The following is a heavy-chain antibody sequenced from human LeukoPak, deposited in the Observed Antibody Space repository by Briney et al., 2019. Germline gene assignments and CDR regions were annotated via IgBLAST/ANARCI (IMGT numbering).Heavy chain of an antibody. J-gene: IGHJ4*02. Sequence: GGSLRLSCAASGFAFSSYAMHWVRQAPGKGLEWVAVISYDGSNKYYADSVKGRFTISRDNSKNTLYLQMNSLRAEDTAVYYCAKDMWGYRPTVLNDYWGQGTLVTVSS. V-gene: IGHV3-30-3*01. D-gene: IGHD4-11*01. CDR1: GFAFSSYA. CDR3: AKDMWGYRPTVLNDY. CDR2: ISYDGSNK.